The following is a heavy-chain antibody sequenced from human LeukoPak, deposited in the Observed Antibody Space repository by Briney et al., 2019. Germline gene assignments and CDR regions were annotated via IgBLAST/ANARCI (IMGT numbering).Heavy chain of an antibody. CDR1: GGTFSSYA. CDR3: ARSRSGYYGSGSKRFDY. J-gene: IGHJ4*02. CDR2: IIPILGIA. Sequence: ASVKVSCKASGGTFSSYAIGWVRQAPGQGLERMGRIIPILGIANYAQKFQGRVTITADKSTSTAYMELSSLRSEDTAVYYCARSRSGYYGSGSKRFDYWGQGTLVTVSS. V-gene: IGHV1-69*04. D-gene: IGHD3-10*01.